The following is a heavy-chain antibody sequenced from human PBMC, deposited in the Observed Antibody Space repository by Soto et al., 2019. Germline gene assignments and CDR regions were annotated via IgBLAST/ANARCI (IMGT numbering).Heavy chain of an antibody. CDR1: GFTFRRNN. D-gene: IGHD3-22*01. J-gene: IGHJ5*02. V-gene: IGHV3-73*01. CDR2: IRSKANSYAT. CDR3: TRHDKANYYDSSDAGWFDP. Sequence: PGGSLRLSCAASGFTFRRNNMNWVRQASGKGLEWVGRIRSKANSYATAYAASVKGRFTISRDDSKNTAYLQMNSLKTEDTAVYYCTRHDKANYYDSSDAGWFDPWGQGTLVTVSS.